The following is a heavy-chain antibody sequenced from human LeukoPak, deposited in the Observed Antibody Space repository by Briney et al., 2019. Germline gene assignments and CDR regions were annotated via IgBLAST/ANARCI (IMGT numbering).Heavy chain of an antibody. Sequence: SGGSLRLSCEASGFSVSSNDMSWVRQAPGKGLECVSVIDRGDSTFADSVKGRFTVSRDNSKNTLYLQMNSLRVEDTAEFYCAKRVGYGYGMDVWGQGTTVTVSS. CDR1: GFSVSSND. CDR2: IDRGDST. J-gene: IGHJ6*02. D-gene: IGHD6-13*01. CDR3: AKRVGYGYGMDV. V-gene: IGHV3-53*01.